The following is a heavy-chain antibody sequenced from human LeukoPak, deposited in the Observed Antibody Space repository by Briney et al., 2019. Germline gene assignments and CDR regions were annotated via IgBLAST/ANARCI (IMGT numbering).Heavy chain of an antibody. J-gene: IGHJ3*02. V-gene: IGHV1-69*04. CDR3: AKDPTRSTYYDFWSGSHDAFDI. CDR2: IIPILGIA. Sequence: ASVKVSCKASGGTFSSYAISWVRQAPGQGLEWMGRIIPILGIANYAQKFQGRVTITADKSTSTAYIELSSLRSEDTAVYYCAKDPTRSTYYDFWSGSHDAFDIWGQGTMVTVSS. CDR1: GGTFSSYA. D-gene: IGHD3-3*01.